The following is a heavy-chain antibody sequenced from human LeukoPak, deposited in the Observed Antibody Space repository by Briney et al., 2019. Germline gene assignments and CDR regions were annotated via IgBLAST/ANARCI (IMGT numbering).Heavy chain of an antibody. Sequence: PETLSLTRTVSGGSISTYFTSWIRQPPGKGLEWIGYIYYTGSINYNPSLKSRVTISVDTSKNQFSLKLTSVTAADTAVYYCARCPHSSGWTRFDYWARKTVVTVSS. CDR2: IYYTGSI. D-gene: IGHD6-19*01. CDR3: ARCPHSSGWTRFDY. J-gene: IGHJ4*02. CDR1: GGSISTYF. V-gene: IGHV4-59*01.